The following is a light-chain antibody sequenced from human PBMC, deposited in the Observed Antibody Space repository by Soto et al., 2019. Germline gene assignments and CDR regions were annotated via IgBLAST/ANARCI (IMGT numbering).Light chain of an antibody. J-gene: IGKJ1*01. CDR3: QQNYSPPPT. V-gene: IGKV1-5*01. CDR1: QSISSW. CDR2: DAS. Sequence: EIHVTKSPATLYASLYYTVTITFRASQSISSWLAWYQQKPGKAPKLLIYDASSLESGVPSRFSGSGSGTDFTLTISSLQPEDFATYSCQQNYSPPPTFGQGTKVEI.